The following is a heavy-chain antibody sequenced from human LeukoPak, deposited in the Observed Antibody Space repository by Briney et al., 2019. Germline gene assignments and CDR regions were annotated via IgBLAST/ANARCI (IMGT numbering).Heavy chain of an antibody. J-gene: IGHJ4*02. CDR2: MKQDGGEK. Sequence: PGGSLRLSCAASGFTFSSYGMHWVRQAPGKGLEWVANMKQDGGEKYYVDSVKGRFTISRSNAKNSVYLQMNYLRVEDTAVYYCAREGTVTPYNFDYWGQGTLVTVSS. CDR3: AREGTVTPYNFDY. CDR1: GFTFSSYG. V-gene: IGHV3-7*01. D-gene: IGHD4-17*01.